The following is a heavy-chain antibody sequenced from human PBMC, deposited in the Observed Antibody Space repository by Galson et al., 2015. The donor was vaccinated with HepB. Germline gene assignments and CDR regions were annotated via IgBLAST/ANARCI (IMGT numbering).Heavy chain of an antibody. D-gene: IGHD4-23*01. Sequence: SVKVSCKASGYTFTSYAMHWVRQAPGQRLEWMGWINAGNGNTKYSQKFQGRVTITRDTSASAAYMELSSLRSEDTAVYYCARMIVDYGGKGGPFDYWGQGTLVTVSS. V-gene: IGHV1-3*01. CDR3: ARMIVDYGGKGGPFDY. J-gene: IGHJ4*02. CDR1: GYTFTSYA. CDR2: INAGNGNT.